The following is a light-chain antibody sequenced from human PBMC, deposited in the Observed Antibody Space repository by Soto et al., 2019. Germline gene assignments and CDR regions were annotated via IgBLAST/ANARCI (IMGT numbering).Light chain of an antibody. V-gene: IGKV1-17*01. J-gene: IGKJ5*01. Sequence: IQMTQSPSSLSASVGDRVTITCRASQGIRNDLGWYQQKPGKAPKLLIYAASSLQSGVPSRFSGSGSGTDFTLTISSLQPEDFATYYCQQYKSYSPITFGQGTRLEI. CDR3: QQYKSYSPIT. CDR1: QGIRND. CDR2: AAS.